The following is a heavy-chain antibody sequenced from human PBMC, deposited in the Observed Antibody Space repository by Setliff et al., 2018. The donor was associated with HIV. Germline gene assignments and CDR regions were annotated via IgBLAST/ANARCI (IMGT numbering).Heavy chain of an antibody. CDR2: IGSYSGYT. D-gene: IGHD2-2*01. J-gene: IGHJ5*02. CDR1: NYTSINYG. V-gene: IGHV1-18*01. CDR3: VRGHCNSDKCWYTWFDP. Sequence: ASVKVSCKASNYTSINYGVSWVRQAPGQGLEWMGWIGSYSGYTIYAQKFQDRLTMTTDTSTTTASMELRSLRSDDTAVYYCVRGHCNSDKCWYTWFDPWGQGTLVTVSS.